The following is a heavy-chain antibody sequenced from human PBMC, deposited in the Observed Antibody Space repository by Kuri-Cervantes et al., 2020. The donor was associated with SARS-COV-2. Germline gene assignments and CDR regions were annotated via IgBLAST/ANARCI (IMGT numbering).Heavy chain of an antibody. D-gene: IGHD3-22*01. CDR3: ARRPRSGYLASYYYYGMDV. CDR2: INHSGST. CDR1: GGSFSGYY. J-gene: IGHJ6*02. V-gene: IGHV4-34*01. Sequence: SETLSLTCAVYGGSFSGYYWSWIRQPPGKGLEWIGEINHSGSTNYNPSLKSRVTISVDTSKNQFSLKLSSVTAADTAVYYYARRPRSGYLASYYYYGMDVWGQGTTVTVSS.